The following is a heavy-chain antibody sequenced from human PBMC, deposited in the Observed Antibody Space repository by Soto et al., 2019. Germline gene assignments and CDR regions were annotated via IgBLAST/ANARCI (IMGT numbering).Heavy chain of an antibody. D-gene: IGHD3-10*01. Sequence: ASVKVSCKASGYTFTSYDINWVRQATGQGLEWMGWMNPNSGNTGYAQKFQGRVTMTRNTSISTAYMELSSLRSEDTAVYYCAVLWFGEPYHYYGMDVWGQGTTVTVSS. J-gene: IGHJ6*02. V-gene: IGHV1-8*01. CDR1: GYTFTSYD. CDR3: AVLWFGEPYHYYGMDV. CDR2: MNPNSGNT.